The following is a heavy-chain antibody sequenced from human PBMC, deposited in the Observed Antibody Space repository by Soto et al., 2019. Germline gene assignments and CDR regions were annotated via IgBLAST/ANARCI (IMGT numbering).Heavy chain of an antibody. CDR3: EKDMSPKWALVGAMVRPNYYYGMDV. CDR2: ISWDGGST. CDR1: GFTFDDYA. Sequence: GWSLRLSCAASGFTFDDYAMHWVRQAPGKGLEWVSLISWDGGSTYYADSVKGRFTISRDNSKNSLYLQMNSLRAEDTALYYCEKDMSPKWALVGAMVRPNYYYGMDVWGHGNTVTVSS. D-gene: IGHD5-18*01. V-gene: IGHV3-43D*04. J-gene: IGHJ6*02.